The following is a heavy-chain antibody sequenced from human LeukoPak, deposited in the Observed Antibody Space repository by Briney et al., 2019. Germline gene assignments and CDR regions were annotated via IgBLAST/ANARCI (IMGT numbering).Heavy chain of an antibody. CDR2: ISYDGSNK. D-gene: IGHD4-17*01. Sequence: PGGSLRLSCEASGFTFGSFAMYWVRQAPGKGLEWVAVISYDGSNKYYADSVKGRFTISRDNSKNTLYLQMNSLRAEDTAVYYCAKDHTYGDYFDYWGQGTLVTVSS. CDR3: AKDHTYGDYFDY. V-gene: IGHV3-30*18. CDR1: GFTFGSFA. J-gene: IGHJ4*02.